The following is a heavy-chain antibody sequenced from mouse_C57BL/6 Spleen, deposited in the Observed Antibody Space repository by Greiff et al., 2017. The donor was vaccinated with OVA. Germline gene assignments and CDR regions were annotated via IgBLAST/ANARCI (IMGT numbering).Heavy chain of an antibody. CDR3: ARDSSGWEFAY. CDR1: GYTFTDYY. D-gene: IGHD3-2*02. V-gene: IGHV1-76*01. Sequence: QVQLQQSGAELVRPGASVKLSCKASGYTFTDYYINWVKQRPGQGLEWIARIYPGSGNTYYNEKFKGKATLTAEKSSSTAYMQLSSLTSEDSAVYFCARDSSGWEFAYWGQGTLVTVSA. J-gene: IGHJ3*01. CDR2: IYPGSGNT.